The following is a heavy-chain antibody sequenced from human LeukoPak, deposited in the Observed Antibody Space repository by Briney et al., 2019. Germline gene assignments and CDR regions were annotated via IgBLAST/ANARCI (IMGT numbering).Heavy chain of an antibody. CDR2: ISSRGSTI. V-gene: IGHV3-48*03. CDR1: GFTFSSYE. J-gene: IGHJ4*02. CDR3: ARAQLAWDAAN. D-gene: IGHD6-13*01. Sequence: PGGSLRLSCAASGFTFSSYEMNWVRQAPGKGLEWVSYISSRGSTIYYADSVKGRFTISRDNAKNSLYLQMNSLRAEDTAVYYCARAQLAWDAANWGQGTLVTVSS.